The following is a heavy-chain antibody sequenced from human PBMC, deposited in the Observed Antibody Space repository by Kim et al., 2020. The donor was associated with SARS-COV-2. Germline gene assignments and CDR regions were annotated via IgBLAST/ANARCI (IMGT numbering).Heavy chain of an antibody. CDR3: AKDWVFGVAIEGDELDV. V-gene: IGHV3-33*06. J-gene: IGHJ6*02. D-gene: IGHD3-3*01. Sequence: GKGRFTISRDNSKNTLYLQMNSLRAEDTAVYYCAKDWVFGVAIEGDELDVWGQGTTVTVSS.